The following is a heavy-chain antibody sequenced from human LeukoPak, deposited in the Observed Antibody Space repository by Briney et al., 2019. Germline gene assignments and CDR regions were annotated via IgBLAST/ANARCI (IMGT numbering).Heavy chain of an antibody. V-gene: IGHV3-64D*06. CDR3: VIGDSSGWYIGGDVDY. J-gene: IGHJ4*02. CDR1: GFTFSSYA. Sequence: GGSLRLSCSASGFTFSSYAMHWVRQAPGKGLEYVSAISSNGGSTYYADSVKGRFTISRDNSKNTLYLQMSSLRAEDTAVYYCVIGDSSGWYIGGDVDYWGQGTLVTVSS. CDR2: ISSNGGST. D-gene: IGHD6-19*01.